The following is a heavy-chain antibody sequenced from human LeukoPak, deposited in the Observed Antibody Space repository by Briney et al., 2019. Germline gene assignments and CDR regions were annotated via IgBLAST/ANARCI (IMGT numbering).Heavy chain of an antibody. CDR3: SSATEDY. CDR1: GFTFSSYW. J-gene: IGHJ4*02. V-gene: IGHV3-74*01. D-gene: IGHD2-15*01. CDR2: INSDGSST. Sequence: GGPLRLSCAASGFTFSSYWMHWVRQAPGKGLVWVSRINSDGSSTSYADSVKGRFTISRDNAKNTLYLQMNSLREEDTALYYCSSATEDYWGQGTLVTVSS.